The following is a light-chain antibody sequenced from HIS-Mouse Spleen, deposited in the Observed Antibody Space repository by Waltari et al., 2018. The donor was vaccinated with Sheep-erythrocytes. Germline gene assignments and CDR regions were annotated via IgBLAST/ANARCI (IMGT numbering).Light chain of an antibody. J-gene: IGLJ2*01. CDR2: KDS. CDR1: ALPKQY. V-gene: IGLV3-25*03. CDR3: QSADSSGTYVV. Sequence: SYELTQPPSVSVSPGQTARTTCSGDALPKQYAYWYQQKPGQAPVLVIYKDSERPSGIPERFFGSSSGTTVTLTISGVQAEDEADYYCQSADSSGTYVVFGGGTKLTVL.